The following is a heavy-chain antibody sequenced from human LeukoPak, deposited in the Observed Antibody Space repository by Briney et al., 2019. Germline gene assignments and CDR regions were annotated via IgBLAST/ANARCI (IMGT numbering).Heavy chain of an antibody. V-gene: IGHV1-69*01. J-gene: IGHJ3*02. CDR3: ARDRKARHIVVVPAAMSGGDTDAFDI. D-gene: IGHD2-2*01. CDR2: IIPIFGTA. CDR1: GGTFSSYV. Sequence: ASVKVSCKASGGTFSSYVISWVRQAPGQGLEWMGGIIPIFGTANYAQKFQGRVTITADESTSTAYMELSSLRSEDTAVYYCARDRKARHIVVVPAAMSGGDTDAFDIWGQGTMVTVSS.